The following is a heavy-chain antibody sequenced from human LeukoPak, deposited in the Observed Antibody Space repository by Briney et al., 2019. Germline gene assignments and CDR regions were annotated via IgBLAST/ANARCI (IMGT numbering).Heavy chain of an antibody. Sequence: SETLSLTCAVSGYSISSGYYWGWIRQPPGKGLEWIGSTYHSGSTYYNPSLKSRVTISVDTSKNQFSLKLSSVTAADTAVYYCASSRGYSYGGFDYWGQGTLVTVSS. V-gene: IGHV4-38-2*01. CDR2: TYHSGST. CDR3: ASSRGYSYGGFDY. J-gene: IGHJ4*02. CDR1: GYSISSGYY. D-gene: IGHD5-18*01.